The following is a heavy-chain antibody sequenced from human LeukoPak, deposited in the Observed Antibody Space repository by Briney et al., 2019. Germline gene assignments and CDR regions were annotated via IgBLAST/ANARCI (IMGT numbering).Heavy chain of an antibody. CDR2: ISYDGSNK. Sequence: GRSLRLSCAASGFTFSSYGMHWVRQAPGKGLEWVAVISYDGSNKYYADSVKGRFTISRDNSKNTLYLQMNSLRAEDTAVYYCARDPDTAMVYYFDYWGQGTLVTVSS. D-gene: IGHD5-18*01. CDR3: ARDPDTAMVYYFDY. CDR1: GFTFSSYG. J-gene: IGHJ4*02. V-gene: IGHV3-30*03.